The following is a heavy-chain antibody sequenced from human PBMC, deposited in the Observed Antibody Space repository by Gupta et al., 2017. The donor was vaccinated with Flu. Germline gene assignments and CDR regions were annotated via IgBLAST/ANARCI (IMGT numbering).Heavy chain of an antibody. J-gene: IGHJ6*03. V-gene: IGHV4-34*01. CDR2: INHSGST. Sequence: LEWIGEINHSGSTNYNPSLKSRVTISVDTSKNQFSLKLSSVTAADTAVYYCARGSLYYGSGSYSYYYYYMDVWGKGTTVTVSS. CDR3: ARGSLYYGSGSYSYYYYYMDV. D-gene: IGHD3-10*01.